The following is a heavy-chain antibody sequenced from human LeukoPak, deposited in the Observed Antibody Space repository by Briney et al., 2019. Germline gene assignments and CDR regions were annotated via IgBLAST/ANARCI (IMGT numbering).Heavy chain of an antibody. V-gene: IGHV3-23*01. CDR1: GFTFSSYG. J-gene: IGHJ4*02. CDR2: ISGSGGST. CDR3: AKNLYYYDSSGHLFDY. D-gene: IGHD3-22*01. Sequence: PGGTLRLSCAASGFTFSSYGMSWVRQAPGKGLDWVSAISGSGGSTYYADSVKGRFTISRDNSKNTLYLQMNSLRAEDTAVYYCAKNLYYYDSSGHLFDYWGQGTLVTVSS.